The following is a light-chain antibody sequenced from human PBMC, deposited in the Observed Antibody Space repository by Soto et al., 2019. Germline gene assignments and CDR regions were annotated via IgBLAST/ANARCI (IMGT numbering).Light chain of an antibody. CDR1: SSDVGGYNY. V-gene: IGLV2-14*01. Sequence: QSALTQPASVSGSPGQSITISCTGTSSDVGGYNYVSWYQQHPGKAPKLMIYEVSNRPSGVSNRFSGSKSGNTASLTISGLXXXXXXDYFCNSYGSTSTRYVFGTGTKL. CDR3: NSYGSTSTRYV. CDR2: EVS. J-gene: IGLJ1*01.